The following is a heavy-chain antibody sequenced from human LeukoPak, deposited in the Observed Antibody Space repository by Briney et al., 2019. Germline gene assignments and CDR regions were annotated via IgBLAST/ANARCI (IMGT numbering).Heavy chain of an antibody. V-gene: IGHV4-34*01. CDR1: GGSFSGYY. CDR2: INHSGST. J-gene: IGHJ4*02. CDR3: ARGPWYDFWSGYYGH. D-gene: IGHD3-3*01. Sequence: SETLSLTCAVYGGSFSGYYRSWIRQPPGKGLEWIGEINHSGSTNYNPSLKSRVTISVDTSKNQFSLKLSSVTAADTAVYYCARGPWYDFWSGYYGHWGQGTLVTVSS.